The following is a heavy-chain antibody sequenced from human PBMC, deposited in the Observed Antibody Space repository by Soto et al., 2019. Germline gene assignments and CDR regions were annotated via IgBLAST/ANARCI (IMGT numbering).Heavy chain of an antibody. CDR1: GCSISSGGYY. Sequence: PSETLCLTCTVSGCSISSGGYYWSWIRQHPGKGLEWIGYIYYSGSTYYNPSLKSRVTISVDTSKNQFSLKLSSVTAADTAVDYCARERADYYGMDVWGQGTTVTVSS. V-gene: IGHV4-31*03. CDR2: IYYSGST. J-gene: IGHJ6*02. CDR3: ARERADYYGMDV.